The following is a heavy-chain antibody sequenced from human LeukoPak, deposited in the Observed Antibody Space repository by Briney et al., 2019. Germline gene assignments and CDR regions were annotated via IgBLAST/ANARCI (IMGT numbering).Heavy chain of an antibody. V-gene: IGHV4-39*01. CDR3: ARLGYCSSTSCYSQFDY. J-gene: IGHJ4*02. D-gene: IGHD2-2*01. CDR2: IYYSGST. CDR1: GGSISSSSYY. Sequence: SETLSLTCTVSGGSISSSSYYWGWIRQPPGKGLEWIGSIYYSGSTYYNLSLKSRVTISVDTSKNQFSLKLSSVTAADTAVYYCARLGYCSSTSCYSQFDYWGQGTLVTVSS.